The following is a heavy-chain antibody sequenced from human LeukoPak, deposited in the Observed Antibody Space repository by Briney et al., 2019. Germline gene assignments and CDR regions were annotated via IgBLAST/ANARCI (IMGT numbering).Heavy chain of an antibody. D-gene: IGHD2-2*01. V-gene: IGHV4-59*01. CDR3: ARDLPGTSFFDY. J-gene: IGHJ4*02. Sequence: SETLSLTCTVSGGAISSYYWSWIRQPPGKGLEWIGYVHYTGSTNDNPSLKSRATISLDTSKNQISLKLSSVTAADTAVYYCARDLPGTSFFDYWGQGTLVTVSS. CDR1: GGAISSYY. CDR2: VHYTGST.